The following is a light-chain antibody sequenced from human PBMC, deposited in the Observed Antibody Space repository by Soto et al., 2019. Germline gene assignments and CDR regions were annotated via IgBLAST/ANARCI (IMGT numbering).Light chain of an antibody. J-gene: IGLJ1*01. CDR3: QSFDNSLGGSYV. Sequence: QSVLTQPPSVSGAPGQRITISCTGSSSNIGAGYDVHWYQQLPGTVPKLLIFDNNNRPSGVPDRFSGSKSGTSASLAITGLQSEDEADHYCQSFDNSLGGSYVFGTGTKLTVL. V-gene: IGLV1-40*01. CDR2: DNN. CDR1: SSNIGAGYD.